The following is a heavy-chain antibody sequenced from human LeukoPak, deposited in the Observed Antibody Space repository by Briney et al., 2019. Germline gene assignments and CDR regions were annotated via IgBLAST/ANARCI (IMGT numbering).Heavy chain of an antibody. Sequence: PGGSLRLSCTASGFTFSNNYMSWVRQAPGQGLEWVSISYSDSNTNYADSVKGRFTISRDTTQNTLSLQMNSLRAEDTAVYYCVRKNRDFNAAFDIWGQGTVVTVSS. V-gene: IGHV3-53*01. CDR1: GFTFSNNY. CDR2: SYSDSNT. D-gene: IGHD1-14*01. J-gene: IGHJ3*02. CDR3: VRKNRDFNAAFDI.